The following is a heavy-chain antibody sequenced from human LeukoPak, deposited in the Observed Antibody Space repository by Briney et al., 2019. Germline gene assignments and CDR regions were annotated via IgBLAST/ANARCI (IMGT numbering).Heavy chain of an antibody. Sequence: SETLSLTCTVSGGPIFSYYWSWIRQTAGKGLEWIGRLYPGVGTDYNPSLKSRVTMSVDTSKKQFALKLSAVTAADTAVYYCAGLKFYDSTGYSPGHYMDVWGKGTTVTVSS. CDR2: LYPGVGT. J-gene: IGHJ6*03. D-gene: IGHD3-22*01. CDR1: GGPIFSYY. CDR3: AGLKFYDSTGYSPGHYMDV. V-gene: IGHV4-4*07.